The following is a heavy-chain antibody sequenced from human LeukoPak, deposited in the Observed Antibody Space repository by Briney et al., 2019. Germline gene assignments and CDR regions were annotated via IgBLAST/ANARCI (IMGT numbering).Heavy chain of an antibody. CDR3: TTSGGTTTRFVDY. V-gene: IGHV3-15*01. D-gene: IGHD2/OR15-2a*01. CDR2: IISKADGGTA. CDR1: GFTFSNAW. J-gene: IGHJ4*02. Sequence: GGSLRLSCAASGFTFSNAWMSWVRQAPGKGLEWVGRIISKADGGTADYAAPMKGRFTISRDDSKNTLYLQMNSLKTEDTAVYYCTTSGGTTTRFVDYWGQGTLVSVSS.